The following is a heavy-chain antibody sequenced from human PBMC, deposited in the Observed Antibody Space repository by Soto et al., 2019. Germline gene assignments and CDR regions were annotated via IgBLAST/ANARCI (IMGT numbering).Heavy chain of an antibody. CDR1: GYTFTSYG. J-gene: IGHJ3*02. D-gene: IGHD6-19*01. Sequence: QVQLVQSGAEVKKPGASVKVSCKASGYTFTSYGISWVRQAPGQGLEWMGWISAYNGNTNYAQKLQGRVTMTTDTSTSTAYLELRSLRSDDTAVYYCARDRSSGWLAGQDAFDIWGQGTMVTVSS. CDR2: ISAYNGNT. V-gene: IGHV1-18*04. CDR3: ARDRSSGWLAGQDAFDI.